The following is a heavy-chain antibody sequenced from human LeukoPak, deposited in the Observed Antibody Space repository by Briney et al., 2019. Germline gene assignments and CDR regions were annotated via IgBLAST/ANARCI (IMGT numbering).Heavy chain of an antibody. J-gene: IGHJ4*02. CDR1: GGSISSYY. V-gene: IGHV4-59*01. Sequence: SETLSLTCTVSGGSISSYYWSWIRQPPGKGLEWIGYIYYSGSTNYKPSLKSRVTISVDTSKNQFSLKLSSVTAADTAVYYCASILVVPAARFDYWGQGTLVTVSS. CDR3: ASILVVPAARFDY. D-gene: IGHD2-2*01. CDR2: IYYSGST.